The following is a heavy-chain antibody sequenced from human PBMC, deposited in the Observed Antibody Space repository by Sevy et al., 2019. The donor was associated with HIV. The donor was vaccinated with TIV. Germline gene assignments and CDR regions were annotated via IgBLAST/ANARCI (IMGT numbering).Heavy chain of an antibody. CDR3: ARGKSGYGYGLDY. D-gene: IGHD5-18*01. J-gene: IGHJ4*02. CDR1: GFPVSSNY. V-gene: IGHV3-66*01. CDR2: IYSDGST. Sequence: GGSLRLSCAASGFPVSSNYMSWVRQAPGKGLEWVSVIYSDGSTYHGDPVKGSFTTSRDNSKKSLYLQMNSLRVEDTAVYYCARGKSGYGYGLDYWGQGTLVTVSS.